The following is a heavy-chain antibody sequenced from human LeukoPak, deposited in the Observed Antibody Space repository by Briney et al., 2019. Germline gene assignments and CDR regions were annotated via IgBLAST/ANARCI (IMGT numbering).Heavy chain of an antibody. CDR2: ISYDGSNK. J-gene: IGHJ1*01. CDR3: AKGHCSSTSCYTPAEYFQH. Sequence: PGGSLRLSCAASGFTFSSYAMHWVRQAPGKGLEWVAVISYDGSNKYYADSVKGRFTISRDNSKNTLYLQMNSLRAEDTAVYYCAKGHCSSTSCYTPAEYFQHWGQGTLVTVSS. CDR1: GFTFSSYA. D-gene: IGHD2-2*02. V-gene: IGHV3-30-3*01.